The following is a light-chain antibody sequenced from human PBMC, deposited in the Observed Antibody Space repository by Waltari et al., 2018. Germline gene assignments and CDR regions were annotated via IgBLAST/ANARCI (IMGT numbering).Light chain of an antibody. CDR2: DAS. V-gene: IGKV3-20*01. CDR3: QKYVNLPAT. CDR1: HIVGMY. Sequence: IVLTPSPRTLSLSPGDRATLSCRSSHIVGMYLACYQQKPGQAPRLLIYDASTRATGIPDRFSGSGSGTDFSLTISRLESEDFAVYYCQKYVNLPATFGQGTKVEIK. J-gene: IGKJ1*01.